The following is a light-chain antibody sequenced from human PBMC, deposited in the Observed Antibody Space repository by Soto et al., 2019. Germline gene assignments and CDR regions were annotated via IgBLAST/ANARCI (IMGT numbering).Light chain of an antibody. CDR2: KAS. CDR1: QSISSW. V-gene: IGKV1-5*03. J-gene: IGKJ1*01. CDR3: QQYNSWT. Sequence: DIPMTQSSSSLFACVGDGVSIXCRASQSISSWLDWYQQKPGKAPRLLIYKASSLESGVPSRFSGSASGTECTLTISSQQPDDFATDYCQQYNSWTFGQGTKVDIK.